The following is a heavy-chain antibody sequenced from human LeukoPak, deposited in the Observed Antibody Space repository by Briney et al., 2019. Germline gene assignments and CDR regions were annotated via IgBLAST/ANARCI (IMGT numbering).Heavy chain of an antibody. D-gene: IGHD6-19*01. Sequence: PGGSLILSCATPQFNFNKYGMHWVRQAPGRGLEWVAFVRYDGTTNQYSDSVKGRFFISRDNSRDMLFLRMNNLSSDDTAVYYCAKGGPSVAATFDHCGQGTRVIVSS. CDR2: VRYDGTTN. CDR1: QFNFNKYG. V-gene: IGHV3-30*02. CDR3: AKGGPSVAATFDH. J-gene: IGHJ4*02.